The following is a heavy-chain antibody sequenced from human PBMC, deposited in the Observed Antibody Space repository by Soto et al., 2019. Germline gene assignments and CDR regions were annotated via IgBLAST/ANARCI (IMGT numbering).Heavy chain of an antibody. Sequence: SETLSLTCTVSGGSISSGGYYWSWIRQHPGKGLEWIGYIYYSGSTYYNPSLKSRVTISVDTSKNQFSLKLSSVTVADTAVYYCARVNWRYDILTGYSNSPFDYWGQGTLVTVSS. V-gene: IGHV4-31*03. CDR1: GGSISSGGYY. D-gene: IGHD3-9*01. CDR3: ARVNWRYDILTGYSNSPFDY. J-gene: IGHJ4*02. CDR2: IYYSGST.